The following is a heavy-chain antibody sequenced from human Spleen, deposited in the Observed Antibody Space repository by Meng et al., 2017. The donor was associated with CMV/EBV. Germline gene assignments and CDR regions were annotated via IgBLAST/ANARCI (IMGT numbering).Heavy chain of an antibody. CDR1: GFTFSSYA. Sequence: GESLKISCAASGFTFSSYAMHWVRQAPGKGLEWVAVISYDGSNKYYADSVKGRFTISRDNSKNTLYLQMNSLRAEDTAVYYCASQIRFLEWLTHWGQGTLVTVSS. V-gene: IGHV3-30*04. J-gene: IGHJ4*02. CDR2: ISYDGSNK. D-gene: IGHD3-3*01. CDR3: ASQIRFLEWLTH.